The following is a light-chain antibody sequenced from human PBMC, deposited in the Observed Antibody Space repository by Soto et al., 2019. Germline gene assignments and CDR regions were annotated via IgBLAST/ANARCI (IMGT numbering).Light chain of an antibody. CDR3: QQSYNTPRT. CDR2: GAS. J-gene: IGKJ1*01. CDR1: QSVSSN. Sequence: RASQSVSSNLACYQQKPGQAPRLLIYGASSRATGIPDRFSGSGSGTDFTLTISGLQTEDVAIYYCQQSYNTPRTFCQGTKVDIK. V-gene: IGKV3D-15*01.